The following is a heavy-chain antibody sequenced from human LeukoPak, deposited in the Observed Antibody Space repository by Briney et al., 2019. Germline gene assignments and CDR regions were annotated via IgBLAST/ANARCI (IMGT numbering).Heavy chain of an antibody. Sequence: GGSLRLSCAASGFTFSSYAMSWVRQAPGKGLEWVSAISGSGGSTYYADSVKGRFTISRDNSKNTLYLQMNSLRAEDTAVYYCAKGRWSGSGWYEFDCWGQGTLVTVSS. J-gene: IGHJ4*02. CDR1: GFTFSSYA. CDR3: AKGRWSGSGWYEFDC. D-gene: IGHD6-19*01. CDR2: ISGSGGST. V-gene: IGHV3-23*01.